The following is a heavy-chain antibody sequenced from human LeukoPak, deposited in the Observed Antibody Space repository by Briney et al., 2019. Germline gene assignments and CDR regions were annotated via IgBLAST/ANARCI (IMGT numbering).Heavy chain of an antibody. CDR2: IYSGGST. CDR3: ARGEDTMIVPVY. V-gene: IGHV3-66*01. CDR1: GFTVSSNY. Sequence: GGSLRLSCAASGFTVSSNYMSWVRQAPGKGLGWVSVIYSGGSTYYADSVKGRFTISRDNYKNTLHLQMNSLRAEDTAVYYCARGEDTMIVPVYWGQGTLVTVSS. J-gene: IGHJ4*02. D-gene: IGHD3-22*01.